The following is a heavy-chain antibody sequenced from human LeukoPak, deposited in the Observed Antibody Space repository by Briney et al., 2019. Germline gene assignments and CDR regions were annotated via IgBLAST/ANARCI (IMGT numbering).Heavy chain of an antibody. CDR1: GFTFSSYA. J-gene: IGHJ4*02. D-gene: IGHD5-12*01. V-gene: IGHV3-23*01. CDR2: ISNSGGRT. CDR3: AKSYNGYESKPDY. Sequence: GGPLRLSCAASGFTFSSYAMSWVRQAPGKGLEWVSSISNSGGRTFYTDSVKGRFTISRDNSKITLYLQMNSLRAEDTAVYYCAKSYNGYESKPDYWGQGTLVTVSS.